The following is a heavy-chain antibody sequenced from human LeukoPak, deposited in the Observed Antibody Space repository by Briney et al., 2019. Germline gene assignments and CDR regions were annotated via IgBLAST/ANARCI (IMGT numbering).Heavy chain of an antibody. D-gene: IGHD2-8*01. CDR2: IKQDGSEH. CDR1: GFXSSSYW. J-gene: IGHJ4*02. CDR3: ARDAYTNTRRYDH. Sequence: GGSLRLSCGASGFXSSSYWISWVRQAPGKGLEWVANIKQDGSEHYYVDSVKGRFTISRDNAKNSLYLQMNSLRAEDTAVYYCARDAYTNTRRYDHWGQGTLVTVSS. V-gene: IGHV3-7*04.